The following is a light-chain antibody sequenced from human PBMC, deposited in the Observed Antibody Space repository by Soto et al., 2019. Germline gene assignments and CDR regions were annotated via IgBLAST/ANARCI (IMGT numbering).Light chain of an antibody. CDR2: DAS. CDR3: QRRSNWRPRFS. J-gene: IGKJ3*01. CDR1: QSVSSY. Sequence: EIVLTQSPATLSLSPGERATLSCRASQSVSSYLAWYQQKPGQAPRLLIYDASNRATGIPARFSGSGSGTDFTLTISSLGPQDFAVYSCQRRSNWRPRFSFGPGTKVDIK. V-gene: IGKV3-11*01.